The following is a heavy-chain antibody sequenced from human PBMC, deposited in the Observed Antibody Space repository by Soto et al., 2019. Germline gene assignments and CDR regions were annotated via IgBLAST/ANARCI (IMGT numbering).Heavy chain of an antibody. CDR2: ISGSGGST. CDR3: ARGEFYYYYYGMDV. CDR1: GFTFSSYA. J-gene: IGHJ6*02. D-gene: IGHD3-16*01. V-gene: IGHV3-23*01. Sequence: VQLLESGGGLVQPGGSLRLSYAASGFTFSSYAMSWVRQAPGKGLEWVSAISGSGGSTYYADSVKGRFTISRDNSKNTLYLQMNSLRAEDTAVYYCARGEFYYYYYGMDVWGQGTTVTVSS.